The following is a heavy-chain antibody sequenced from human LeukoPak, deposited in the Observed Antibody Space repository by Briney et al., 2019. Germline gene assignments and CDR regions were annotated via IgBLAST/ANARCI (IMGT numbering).Heavy chain of an antibody. Sequence: SETLSLTCTVSGGSISSSSYYWSWIRQPPGKGLEWIGEINHSGSTNYNPSLKSRVTISVDTSKNQFSLKLSSVTAADTAVYYCARDVDTALDYWGQGTLVTVSS. V-gene: IGHV4-39*07. CDR3: ARDVDTALDY. CDR2: INHSGST. CDR1: GGSISSSSYY. D-gene: IGHD5-18*01. J-gene: IGHJ4*02.